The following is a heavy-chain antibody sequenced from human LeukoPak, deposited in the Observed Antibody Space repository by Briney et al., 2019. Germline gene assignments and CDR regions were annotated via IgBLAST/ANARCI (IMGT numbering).Heavy chain of an antibody. Sequence: PSETLSLTCAVYGGSFSGYYWSWIRQPPGKGLEWIGEINHSGSTNYNPSLKSRVTISVDTSKNQFSLKLSSETAADTAVYYCARYCSGGSCELYYYYGMDVWGQGTTVTVSS. J-gene: IGHJ6*02. D-gene: IGHD2-15*01. CDR3: ARYCSGGSCELYYYYGMDV. V-gene: IGHV4-34*01. CDR1: GGSFSGYY. CDR2: INHSGST.